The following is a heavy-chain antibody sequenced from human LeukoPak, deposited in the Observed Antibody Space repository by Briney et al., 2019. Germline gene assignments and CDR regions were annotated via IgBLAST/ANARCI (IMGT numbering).Heavy chain of an antibody. Sequence: GGSLRLSCAASGFTFSSYAMSWVRQAPGKGLEWVSAISGSGGSTYYADSVKGRFTISRDNSKNTLNLQMNSLRAEYTAVYYCAKIRWFGDPTPYWGQGTLVTVSS. CDR2: ISGSGGST. CDR1: GFTFSSYA. D-gene: IGHD3-10*01. V-gene: IGHV3-23*01. J-gene: IGHJ4*02. CDR3: AKIRWFGDPTPY.